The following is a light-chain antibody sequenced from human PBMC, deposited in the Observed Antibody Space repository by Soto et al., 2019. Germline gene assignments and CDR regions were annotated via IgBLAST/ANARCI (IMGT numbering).Light chain of an antibody. Sequence: EIVLTQSPVTLSLSPGERATLSCRASQSVSSYLAWYQQKPGQAPRLLIYDASNRATGIPARFSGSGSGTDFTLTIRSIETEDFAIYYCQQRSNWQVTFGQGTRLEIK. CDR3: QQRSNWQVT. CDR1: QSVSSY. CDR2: DAS. V-gene: IGKV3-11*01. J-gene: IGKJ5*01.